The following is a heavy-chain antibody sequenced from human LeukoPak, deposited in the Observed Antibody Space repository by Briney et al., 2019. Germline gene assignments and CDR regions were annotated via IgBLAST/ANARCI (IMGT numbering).Heavy chain of an antibody. CDR3: ARSSGDGNYYYMDV. CDR1: GGSISSYY. V-gene: IGHV4-4*07. Sequence: SETLSLTCTVSGGSISSYYWSWIRQPAGKGLEWIGHIYSSGSINYNPSLKSRVTISGDTSKNQFSLKLGSVTAADTAVYYCARSSGDGNYYYMDVWGKGTTVTIFS. CDR2: IYSSGSI. J-gene: IGHJ6*03. D-gene: IGHD3-10*01.